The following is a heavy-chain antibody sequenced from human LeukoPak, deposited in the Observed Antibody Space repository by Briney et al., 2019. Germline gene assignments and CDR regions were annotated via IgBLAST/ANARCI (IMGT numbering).Heavy chain of an antibody. CDR2: IKSKTDGGTT. J-gene: IGHJ4*02. D-gene: IGHD6-13*01. CDR1: GFTFSNAW. CDR3: TTDPPQPRYSSRVNFDY. V-gene: IGHV3-15*01. Sequence: GGSLRLSCAASGFTFSNAWMSWVRQAPGKGLEWVGRIKSKTDGGTTDYAAPVKGRFTISRDDSKNTLYLQMNSLKTEDTAVYYCTTDPPQPRYSSRVNFDYWGQGTLVTVSS.